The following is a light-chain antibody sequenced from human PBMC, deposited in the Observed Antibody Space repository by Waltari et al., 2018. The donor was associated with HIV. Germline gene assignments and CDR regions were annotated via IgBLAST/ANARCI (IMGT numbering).Light chain of an antibody. Sequence: QSVLTQPPSVSAAPRQKVTISCSGNSSNIGNNYVSWYQQLPGAAPKLLIYDNYYGPSGIPDRFSGSKSGTAATLDITGLQTGDEADFYCGTWDSTLSAYVFGTGTKVTVL. V-gene: IGLV1-51*01. J-gene: IGLJ1*01. CDR3: GTWDSTLSAYV. CDR1: SSNIGNNY. CDR2: DNY.